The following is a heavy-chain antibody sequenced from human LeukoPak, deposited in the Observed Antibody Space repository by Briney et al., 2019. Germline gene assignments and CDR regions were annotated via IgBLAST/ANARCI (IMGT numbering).Heavy chain of an antibody. Sequence: TGGSLRLSCAASGFTFSSYEMNWVRQAPGKGLEWVSYISSSGSTIYYADSVKGRFTISRDNAKNSLYLQMNSLRAEDTAVYYCARDLSRIAVAGKVTDYWGQGTLVTVSS. J-gene: IGHJ4*02. CDR1: GFTFSSYE. CDR3: ARDLSRIAVAGKVTDY. V-gene: IGHV3-48*03. D-gene: IGHD6-19*01. CDR2: ISSSGSTI.